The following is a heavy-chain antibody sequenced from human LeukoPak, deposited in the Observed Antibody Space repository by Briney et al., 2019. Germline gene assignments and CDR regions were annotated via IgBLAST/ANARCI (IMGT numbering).Heavy chain of an antibody. CDR2: ISGSGGST. J-gene: IGHJ4*02. CDR3: AKGPRYCSSTSCYLYFDY. V-gene: IGHV3-23*01. Sequence: GGSLRLSCAASGFTFSSYAMSWVRQAPGKGLEWVSAISGSGGSTYYADSVKGRFTISRDNTENTLYLQMNSLRAEDTAVYYCAKGPRYCSSTSCYLYFDYWGQGTLVTVSS. CDR1: GFTFSSYA. D-gene: IGHD2-2*01.